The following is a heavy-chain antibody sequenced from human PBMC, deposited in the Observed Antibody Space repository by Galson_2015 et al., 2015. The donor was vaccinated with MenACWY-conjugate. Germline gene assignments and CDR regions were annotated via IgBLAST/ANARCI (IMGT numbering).Heavy chain of an antibody. D-gene: IGHD1-26*01. CDR2: IWFDGSQT. J-gene: IGHJ4*02. CDR3: FATNSGIDY. CDR1: GFTFRSYA. V-gene: IGHV3-33*01. Sequence: SLRLSCAASGFTFRSYAMHWVRQAPGKGLEWVAVIWFDGSQTYYSDSVRGRFTISRDNSRNTAYLQMSSLRVEDTAMYYCFATNSGIDYWGQGTLVTVSS.